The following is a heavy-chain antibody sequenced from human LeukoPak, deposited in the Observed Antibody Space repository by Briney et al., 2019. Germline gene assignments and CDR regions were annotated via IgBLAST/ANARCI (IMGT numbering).Heavy chain of an antibody. D-gene: IGHD3-22*01. Sequence: PGGSLRLSCAASGFTFSSYAMSWVRQAPGRGLEWVSAISGSGGSTYYADSVKGRLTISRDNSKNTLYLQMNSLRAEDTAVYYCAKERFYYDSRLGFVYWGQGTLVTVSS. CDR2: ISGSGGST. J-gene: IGHJ4*02. CDR3: AKERFYYDSRLGFVY. CDR1: GFTFSSYA. V-gene: IGHV3-23*01.